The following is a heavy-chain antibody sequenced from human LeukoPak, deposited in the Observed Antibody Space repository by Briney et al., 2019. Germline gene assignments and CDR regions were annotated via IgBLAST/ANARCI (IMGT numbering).Heavy chain of an antibody. CDR2: ISSSSSYV. Sequence: PGGSLRLSCTASGFTFSSYAMSWVRQAPGKGLEWVSSISSSSSYVSYADSVKGRFTISRDNAKNSLYLQMNSLRAEDTAVYYCARERGGSSSWASFDYWGQGTLVTVSS. CDR1: GFTFSSYA. D-gene: IGHD6-6*01. CDR3: ARERGGSSSWASFDY. J-gene: IGHJ4*02. V-gene: IGHV3-21*01.